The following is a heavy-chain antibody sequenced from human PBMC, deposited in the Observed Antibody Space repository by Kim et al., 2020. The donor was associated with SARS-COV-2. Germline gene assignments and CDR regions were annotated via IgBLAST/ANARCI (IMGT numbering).Heavy chain of an antibody. J-gene: IGHJ4*02. Sequence: PVKGRFTISREDSKNTLYLQMNSLKTEDTAVYYCTTVDEEVYYDSSGFDYWGQGTLVTVSS. V-gene: IGHV3-15*01. CDR3: TTVDEEVYYDSSGFDY. D-gene: IGHD3-22*01.